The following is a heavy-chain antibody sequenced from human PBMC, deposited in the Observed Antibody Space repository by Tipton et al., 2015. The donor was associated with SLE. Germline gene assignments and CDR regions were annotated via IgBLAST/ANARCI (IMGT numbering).Heavy chain of an antibody. CDR2: INTDGSST. Sequence: SGFTFSTYWMHWVRQAPGKGLEWVSRINTDGSSTTYADSVKGRFTISRDNFQNTLYLLLERLTAEDTATYYCAKDEGICTDGVCYGIFDHWGQGALVTVSS. CDR3: AKDEGICTDGVCYGIFDH. CDR1: GFTFSTYW. D-gene: IGHD2-8*01. J-gene: IGHJ4*02. V-gene: IGHV3-74*03.